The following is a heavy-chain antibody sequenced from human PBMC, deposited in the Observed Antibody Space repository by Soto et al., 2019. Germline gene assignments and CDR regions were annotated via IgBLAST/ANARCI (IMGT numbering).Heavy chain of an antibody. V-gene: IGHV1-69*06. CDR2: IIPIFRST. CDR1: GGTFNSYA. J-gene: IGHJ2*01. CDR3: VRVRQPTYGSGCRSLYWNFAL. Sequence: QVQLVQSGAEVKKPGSSVKVSCKASGGTFNSYALTWVRQAPGHGLEWMGGIIPIFRSTNYAQKFQGRVTITANSATRRAFMDLRSPRSDDRAVYSCVRVRQPTYGSGCRSLYWNFALWCRGNRVTFSS. D-gene: IGHD2-15*01.